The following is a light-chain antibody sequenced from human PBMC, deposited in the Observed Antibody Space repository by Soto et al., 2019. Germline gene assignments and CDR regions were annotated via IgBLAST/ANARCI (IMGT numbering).Light chain of an antibody. J-gene: IGLJ2*01. Sequence: QSVLTQPASVSGSPGQSITISCSGFSSDVGDYNYVSWYQQHAGKVPKLIIYEVTNRPLGVSSRFSGSKSGYTASLTISGLQTDDEADYYCSSYTRSIRIFGGGTQLTVL. CDR1: SSDVGDYNY. V-gene: IGLV2-14*01. CDR3: SSYTRSIRI. CDR2: EVT.